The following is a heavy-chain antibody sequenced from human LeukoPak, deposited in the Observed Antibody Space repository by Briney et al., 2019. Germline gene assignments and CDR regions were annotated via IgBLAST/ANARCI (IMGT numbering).Heavy chain of an antibody. CDR2: VRTTAEGETT. CDR3: TAGLGKTDDDS. Sequence: GGSLRLSCEGSGFNFNDAWMSWIRQAPGKGLEWVGRVRTTAEGETTYYAAPVRGRFIISRDDSKNMVFLQMNRLETEDTAIYYCTAGLGKTDDDSWGQGTLVTVSS. CDR1: GFNFNDAW. V-gene: IGHV3-15*01. D-gene: IGHD4-11*01. J-gene: IGHJ4*02.